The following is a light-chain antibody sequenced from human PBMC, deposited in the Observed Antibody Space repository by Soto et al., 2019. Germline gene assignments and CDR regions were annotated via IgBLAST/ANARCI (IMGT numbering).Light chain of an antibody. J-gene: IGKJ4*01. CDR2: DTS. Sequence: EIVLTQSPATLSLSPGERATLSCRASQSVSYLAWYQQKPGQAPRLLIYDTSNRATDIPARFSGSGSGTDFTLTISSLEPEDFAVYYCQQRTNWPLTFGGGTKVDI. V-gene: IGKV3-11*01. CDR3: QQRTNWPLT. CDR1: QSVSY.